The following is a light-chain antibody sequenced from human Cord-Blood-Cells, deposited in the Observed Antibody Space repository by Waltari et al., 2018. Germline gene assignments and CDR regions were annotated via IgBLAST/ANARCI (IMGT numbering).Light chain of an antibody. CDR1: QSISSY. Sequence: DIKMTWPPSSLSASEGDRTATTCRASQSISSYLNWYQQKPGKAPKLLIYAASSLQSGVPSRFSGSGSGTDFTLTISSLQPEDFATYYCQQSYSTPGTFGQGTKVEIK. V-gene: IGKV1-39*01. J-gene: IGKJ1*01. CDR3: QQSYSTPGT. CDR2: AAS.